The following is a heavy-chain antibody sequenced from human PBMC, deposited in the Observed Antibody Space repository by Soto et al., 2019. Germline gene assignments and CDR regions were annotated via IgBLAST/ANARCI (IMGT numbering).Heavy chain of an antibody. J-gene: IGHJ4*02. CDR2: ISAYNSNT. CDR3: ARREYYGSGSLNY. CDR1: GYTFTTCG. D-gene: IGHD3-10*01. Sequence: QVQLVQSGAEVKKPGASVKVSCKASGYTFTTCGISWVRQAPGQGLEWMGWISAYNSNTNYAQKLQGRVTMTTDTPTSTAYMELRRLRADDTAVYYCARREYYGSGSLNYWGQGTLVSVSS. V-gene: IGHV1-18*01.